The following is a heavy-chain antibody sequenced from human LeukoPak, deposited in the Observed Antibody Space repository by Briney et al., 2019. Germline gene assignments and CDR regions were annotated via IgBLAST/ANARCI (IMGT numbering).Heavy chain of an antibody. CDR1: GFNFNYFA. J-gene: IGHJ4*02. V-gene: IGHV3-23*01. D-gene: IGHD4-23*01. CDR3: SRIKYGGNSGYHFDY. Sequence: PLGSLRLSCSASGFNFNYFAMSWVRQAPGKRLEWVSTLGVGGSGGSYADSVRGRFTISRDNSKNMVYLQMHSLRVDDSAVYYCSRIKYGGNSGYHFDYWGQGTLVTVSS. CDR2: LGVGGSGG.